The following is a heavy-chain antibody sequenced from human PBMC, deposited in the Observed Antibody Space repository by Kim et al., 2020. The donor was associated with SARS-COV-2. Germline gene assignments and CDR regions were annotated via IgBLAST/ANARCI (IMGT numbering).Heavy chain of an antibody. CDR1: GGTFSSYA. D-gene: IGHD3-9*01. Sequence: SVKVSCKASGGTFSSYAISWVRQAPGQGLDWMGGFFPIFVTANYSQKFQGRVTITADESTSTAYMELSSLRSEDTAVYYCARAVRYFAWLPPKLDGMDVWGQGTTVTVSS. J-gene: IGHJ6*02. V-gene: IGHV1-69*13. CDR2: FFPIFVTA. CDR3: ARAVRYFAWLPPKLDGMDV.